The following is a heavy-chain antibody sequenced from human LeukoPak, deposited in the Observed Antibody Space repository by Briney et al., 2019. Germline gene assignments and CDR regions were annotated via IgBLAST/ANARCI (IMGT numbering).Heavy chain of an antibody. CDR1: GYTFTGYY. CDR3: ARDAAAAGIDY. Sequence: ASVKVSCNASGYTFTGYYMHWVRQAPGQGLEWMGWINPNSGGTNYAQKFQGRVTMTSDTYISTAYMELSRLRSDDTAVYYCARDAAAAGIDYWGQGTLVTVSS. V-gene: IGHV1-2*02. J-gene: IGHJ4*02. D-gene: IGHD6-13*01. CDR2: INPNSGGT.